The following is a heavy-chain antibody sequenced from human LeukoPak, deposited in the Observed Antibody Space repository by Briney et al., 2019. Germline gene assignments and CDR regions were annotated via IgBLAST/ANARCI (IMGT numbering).Heavy chain of an antibody. D-gene: IGHD3-16*01. J-gene: IGHJ4*02. CDR3: TRGAGWLIDY. V-gene: IGHV4-59*01. CDR2: IYYSGST. Sequence: SETLSVTCTVSGGSISSYYWSWIRQPPGKGLEWIGYIYYSGSTNYNPSLKSRVTISADTSKNHFSLKLNSVTTADTAVYYCTRGAGWLIDYWGQGILVTVSS. CDR1: GGSISSYY.